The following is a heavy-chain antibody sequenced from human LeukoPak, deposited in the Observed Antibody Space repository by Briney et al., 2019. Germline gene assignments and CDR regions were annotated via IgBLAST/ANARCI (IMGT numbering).Heavy chain of an antibody. CDR1: GGSISGYY. V-gene: IGHV4-59*01. CDR2: IYDSGST. Sequence: SETLSLTCTVSGGSISGYYWTWIRQPPGKGLEWIGYIYDSGSTNYNPSLKSRVTISLDTSKNQFSLNLSSVTAADTAVYYCARGLAVAWTYFDYWGQGTLVTVSS. CDR3: ARGLAVAWTYFDY. J-gene: IGHJ4*02. D-gene: IGHD6-19*01.